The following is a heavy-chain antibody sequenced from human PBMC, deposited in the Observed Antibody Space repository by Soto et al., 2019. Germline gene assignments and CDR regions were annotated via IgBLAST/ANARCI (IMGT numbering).Heavy chain of an antibody. Sequence: PSETLSLTCTVSGGSFSPYKWSWIRQSPGKGLEYIGYMYSSGSTDYNPSLKSRVTMSMDTSKNQYSLKLSSATAADTAVYYCAREWSAFDYCGQGTQVTVSS. CDR3: AREWSAFDY. CDR2: MYSSGST. D-gene: IGHD2-15*01. CDR1: GGSFSPYK. J-gene: IGHJ4*02. V-gene: IGHV4-59*01.